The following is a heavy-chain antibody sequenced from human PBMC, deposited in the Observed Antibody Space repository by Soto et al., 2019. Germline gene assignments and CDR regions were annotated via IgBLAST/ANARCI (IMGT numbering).Heavy chain of an antibody. CDR1: GYTFTISA. V-gene: IGHV1-3*01. J-gene: IGHJ4*02. CDR3: ARGNDIVATEFDY. CDR2: INAGNGNT. Sequence: ASVEVACKASGYTFTISAMHWVRQTPGQRLEWMGWINAGNGNTKYSQKFQGRVTITRDTSASTAYMELSSLRSEDTAVYYCARGNDIVATEFDYWGQGTLLTVSS. D-gene: IGHD5-12*01.